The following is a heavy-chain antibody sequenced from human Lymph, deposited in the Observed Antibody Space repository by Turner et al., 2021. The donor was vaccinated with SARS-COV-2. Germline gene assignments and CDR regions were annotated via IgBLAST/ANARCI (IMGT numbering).Heavy chain of an antibody. J-gene: IGHJ4*02. D-gene: IGHD1-26*01. V-gene: IGHV3-7*01. Sequence: EVRLVESGGGLVQPGGSLRLSCAASGFTFSYYWMSWVRQAPGKGLERVANIKQDGSEKYYVDSVKGRFTISRDNAKNSLLLQRNSLRAEDTAVYYCARMGSSSWYFDYWGQGTLVTVSS. CDR2: IKQDGSEK. CDR3: ARMGSSSWYFDY. CDR1: GFTFSYYW.